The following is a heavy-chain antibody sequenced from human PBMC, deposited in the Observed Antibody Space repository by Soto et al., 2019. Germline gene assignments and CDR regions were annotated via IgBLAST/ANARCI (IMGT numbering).Heavy chain of an antibody. D-gene: IGHD6-19*01. Sequence: GGSLRLSCAASGFTFSSYGMHWVRQAPGKGLEWVAVIWYDGSNKYYADSVNGRFTISSDNSKNTLYLQMNGLGAEDTAVYYCARDLETGSGWTLDYWGQGTLVTVSS. V-gene: IGHV3-33*01. J-gene: IGHJ4*02. CDR3: ARDLETGSGWTLDY. CDR2: IWYDGSNK. CDR1: GFTFSSYG.